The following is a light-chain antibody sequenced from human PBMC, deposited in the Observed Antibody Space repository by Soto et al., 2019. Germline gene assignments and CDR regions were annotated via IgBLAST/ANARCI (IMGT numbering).Light chain of an antibody. CDR2: DAL. J-gene: IGKJ1*01. V-gene: IGKV1-5*01. CDR1: QSITNR. Sequence: DIQMTQSPSTLSASVGDRVAITCRASQSITNRLAWYQLKPGKAPKVLIYDALNLESGVPSRFSGSGYGTEFTLTISSLQPDDFATYYCQHYNSYSEAFGQGTKVDIK. CDR3: QHYNSYSEA.